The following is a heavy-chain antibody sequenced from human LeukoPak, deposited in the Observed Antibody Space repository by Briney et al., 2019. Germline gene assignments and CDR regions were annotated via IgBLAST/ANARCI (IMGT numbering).Heavy chain of an antibody. Sequence: GECLKISCKGSGYSFTSYWIGWVRQMPGKGLEWMGIIYPGDSDIRYSPSFQGQVTISADKSITTAYLQRSSLKASDTAMYYCVRHTDYWFDSWGQGTLVTVSS. CDR3: VRHTDYWFDS. V-gene: IGHV5-51*01. CDR2: IYPGDSDI. CDR1: GYSFTSYW. J-gene: IGHJ5*01. D-gene: IGHD2-21*02.